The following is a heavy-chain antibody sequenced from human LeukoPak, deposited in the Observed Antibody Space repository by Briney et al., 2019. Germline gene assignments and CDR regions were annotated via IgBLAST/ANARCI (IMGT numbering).Heavy chain of an antibody. Sequence: GASVKVSCKASGYTFTSYDINWVRQATGQGLEWMGWMNPNSGNAGYAQKFQGRVTITRNTSISTAYMELSSLRSEDTAVYYCARASWGEAELKAFDYWGQGTLVTVSS. CDR1: GYTFTSYD. V-gene: IGHV1-8*03. CDR3: ARASWGEAELKAFDY. J-gene: IGHJ4*02. CDR2: MNPNSGNA. D-gene: IGHD3-16*01.